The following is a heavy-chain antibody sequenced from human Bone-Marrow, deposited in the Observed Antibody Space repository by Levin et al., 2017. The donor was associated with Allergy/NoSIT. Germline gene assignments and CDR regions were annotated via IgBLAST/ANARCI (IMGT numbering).Heavy chain of an antibody. CDR1: GGTFNTFA. CDR2: IIPLFGTP. CDR3: SVPYGLYDMDV. V-gene: IGHV1-69*06. D-gene: IGHD4-17*01. J-gene: IGHJ6*02. Sequence: SVKVSCKASGGTFNTFAVNWVRQAPGQGLEWMGGIIPLFGTPHYAQKFQGRVTIIADKSTNTVYMEVTSLRSEDTAVYYCSVPYGLYDMDVWGHGTTVIVSS.